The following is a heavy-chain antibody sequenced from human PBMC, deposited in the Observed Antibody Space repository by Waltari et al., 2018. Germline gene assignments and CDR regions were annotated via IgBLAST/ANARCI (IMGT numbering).Heavy chain of an antibody. CDR3: VGWNDPINS. D-gene: IGHD1-1*01. CDR2: IGPDGSDK. Sequence: EAQLVQSGGGLVQPGGALTLPCAASGLTISRFWMTWIRQASGQGLQWVAHIGPDGSDKYYVDSVKGRFTISRDNAENSLLLQMSSLRVEDTALYYCVGWNDPINSWGQGTLVAVSS. CDR1: GLTISRFW. V-gene: IGHV3-7*01. J-gene: IGHJ4*02.